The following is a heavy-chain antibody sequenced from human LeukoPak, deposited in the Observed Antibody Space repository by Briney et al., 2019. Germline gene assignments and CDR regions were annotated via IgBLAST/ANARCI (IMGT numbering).Heavy chain of an antibody. J-gene: IGHJ4*02. D-gene: IGHD1-1*01. CDR3: AIGGVHDDGIHSYDY. CDR1: GFTVSSNY. CDR2: IYSGGST. Sequence: GGSLRLSCAASGFTVSSNYMSWVRQAPGKGLEWVSVIYSGGSTYYADSVKGRFTISRDTSTNTLYLQMNSLRAADTAVYYCAIGGVHDDGIHSYDYWGQGTLVTVSS. V-gene: IGHV3-66*01.